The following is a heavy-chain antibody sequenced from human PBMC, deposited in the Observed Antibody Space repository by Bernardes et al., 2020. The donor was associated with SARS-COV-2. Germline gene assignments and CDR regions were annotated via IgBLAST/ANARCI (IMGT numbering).Heavy chain of an antibody. CDR1: GFTFSDYY. CDR3: ARGDIVVVPAAMPF. CDR2: ISSSGSTI. D-gene: IGHD2-2*01. J-gene: IGHJ4*02. Sequence: VESLRLSCAASGFTFSDYYMSWIRQAPGKGLEWVSYISSSGSTIYYADSVKGRFTISRDNAKNSLYLQMNSLRAEDTAVYYCARGDIVVVPAAMPFWGQGTLVTVSS. V-gene: IGHV3-11*01.